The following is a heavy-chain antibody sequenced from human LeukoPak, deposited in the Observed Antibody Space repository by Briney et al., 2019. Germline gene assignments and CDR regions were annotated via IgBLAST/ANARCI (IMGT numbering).Heavy chain of an antibody. CDR2: IKEEGCEK. CDR3: ARPFGNGWFLRDY. CDR1: GFTISGFF. D-gene: IGHD6-19*01. J-gene: IGHJ4*02. V-gene: IGHV3-7*01. Sequence: TGGSLRLSCAASGFTISGFFMTWVRQAPGKGLELVANIKEEGCEKYYVDSVRGRFTISRDNAKNSLYLQMNNLRAEDTAVYYCARPFGNGWFLRDYWGRGTLVTVSS.